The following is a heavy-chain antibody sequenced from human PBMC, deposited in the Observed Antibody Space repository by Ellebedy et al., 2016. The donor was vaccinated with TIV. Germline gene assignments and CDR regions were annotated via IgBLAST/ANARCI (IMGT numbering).Heavy chain of an antibody. V-gene: IGHV3-33*01. CDR3: AREPMVRGVIRRVYAMDV. Sequence: GESLKISXAASGFTFSSYGMHWVRQAPGKGLEWVAVIWYDGSNKYYADSVKGRFTISRDNSKNTLYLQMNSLRAEDTAVYYCAREPMVRGVIRRVYAMDVWGQGTTVTVSS. J-gene: IGHJ6*02. D-gene: IGHD3-10*01. CDR2: IWYDGSNK. CDR1: GFTFSSYG.